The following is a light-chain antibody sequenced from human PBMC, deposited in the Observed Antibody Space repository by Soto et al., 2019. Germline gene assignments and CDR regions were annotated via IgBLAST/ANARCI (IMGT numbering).Light chain of an antibody. CDR2: KDS. CDR1: PLPKQY. J-gene: IGLJ1*01. CDR3: QSADSCGTYHL. V-gene: IGLV3-25*02. Sequence: SYELTQPPSVSVSPGQTARITCSGDPLPKQYAHWYQQKAGQAPVLLIYKDSERPSGIPERFSGSSSGTAVTLTISGVQAEDEADSYCQSADSCGTYHLFGTGTKVTVL.